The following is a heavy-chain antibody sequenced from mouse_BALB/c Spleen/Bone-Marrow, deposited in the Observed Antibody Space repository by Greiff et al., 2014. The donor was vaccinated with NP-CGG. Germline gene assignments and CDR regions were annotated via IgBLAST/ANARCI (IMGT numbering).Heavy chain of an antibody. CDR1: GYSFTSYW. J-gene: IGHJ2*01. CDR3: AKDGNPFDF. D-gene: IGHD2-1*01. CDR2: IHPSDSVT. Sequence: QVHVKQSGAELVRPGASVKLSCKASGYSFTSYWVNWGKPRPGQGLEWIGMIHPSDSVTRLNQNFKDKATLTVDKSSSTAYMQLSSPTSEDSAVYYCAKDGNPFDFWGQGTTLTVSS. V-gene: IGHV1-61*01.